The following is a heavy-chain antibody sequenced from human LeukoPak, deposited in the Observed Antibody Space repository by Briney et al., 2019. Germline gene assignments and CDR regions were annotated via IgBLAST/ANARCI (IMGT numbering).Heavy chain of an antibody. Sequence: GGSPRLSCAVSGFTFSSYGMHWVRQVPGKGLELVAVIWYVGSNKYYADSVKGRFTISRDNSKNTLYLQMNSLRAEDTAVYYCAKDLGTYYDSSGIAFDLWGRGTLVTVSS. CDR2: IWYVGSNK. CDR3: AKDLGTYYDSSGIAFDL. V-gene: IGHV3-33*06. D-gene: IGHD3-22*01. CDR1: GFTFSSYG. J-gene: IGHJ2*01.